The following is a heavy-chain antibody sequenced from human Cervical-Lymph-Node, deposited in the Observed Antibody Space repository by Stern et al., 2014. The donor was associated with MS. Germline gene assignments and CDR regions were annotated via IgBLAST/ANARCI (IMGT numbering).Heavy chain of an antibody. CDR3: ARGGRAGHGNAWGNY. J-gene: IGHJ4*02. Sequence: LVQSGAEVREPGASVKVACKTSGFPFAEYDIYWVRQATGQGLEWMGWMNGFTGNTGYAQKFQGRVSMASFVSISTSYMELTGLRPDDTGVYFCARGGRAGHGNAWGNYWGQGTLVSVSP. CDR1: GFPFAEYD. D-gene: IGHD3-16*01. V-gene: IGHV1-8*01. CDR2: MNGFTGNT.